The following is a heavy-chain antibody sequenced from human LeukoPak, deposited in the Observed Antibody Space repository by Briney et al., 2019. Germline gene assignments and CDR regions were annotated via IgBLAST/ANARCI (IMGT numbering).Heavy chain of an antibody. CDR3: TRQGGQSPN. J-gene: IGHJ4*02. V-gene: IGHV3-73*01. CDR1: GFTFSGSA. Sequence: GGSLRLSCAASGFTFSGSAMHWVRQASGEGLERVGRIRSKTHSYATAYAASVKGRFTISRDDSKNTAYLQINSLKTEDTAVYYCTRQGGQSPNWGQGTLVTVSS. CDR2: IRSKTHSYAT.